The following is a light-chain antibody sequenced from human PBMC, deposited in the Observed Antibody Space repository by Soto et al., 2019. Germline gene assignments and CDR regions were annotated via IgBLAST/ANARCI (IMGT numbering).Light chain of an antibody. CDR2: EDT. V-gene: IGLV2-23*02. Sequence: QSALTQSASVSGSPGQSITISCTGTSSDVGNYNLVSWYQQHPGKAPKLMIYEDTKRPSGVSNRFSGSKSGNTASLTVSGLQADDEADYYCCSYAGSTTFVIFGGGTKMTVL. CDR1: SSDVGNYNL. J-gene: IGLJ2*01. CDR3: CSYAGSTTFVI.